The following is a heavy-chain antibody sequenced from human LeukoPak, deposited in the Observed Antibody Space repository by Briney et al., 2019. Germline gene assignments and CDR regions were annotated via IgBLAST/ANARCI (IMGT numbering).Heavy chain of an antibody. Sequence: PSETLSLTCAVYGGSFSGYYWSWIRQPPGKGLEWIGSIYYSGSTYYNPSLKSRVTISVDTSKNQFSLKLSSVTAADTAVYYCAREGSAFDIWGQGTMVTVSS. V-gene: IGHV4-34*01. CDR3: AREGSAFDI. CDR2: IYYSGST. J-gene: IGHJ3*02. CDR1: GGSFSGYY.